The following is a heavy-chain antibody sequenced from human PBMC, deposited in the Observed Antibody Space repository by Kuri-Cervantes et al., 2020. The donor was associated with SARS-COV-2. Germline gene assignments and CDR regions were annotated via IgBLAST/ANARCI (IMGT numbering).Heavy chain of an antibody. D-gene: IGHD3-10*01. Sequence: GESLKISCAASGFTFSSYAMHWVRQAPGKGLEWVAVISYDGSNKYYADSVKGRFTISRDNSKNTLYLQMNSLRAEDTAVYYCARGRAYGSGSYYFYWGQGPLVTVSS. CDR3: ARGRAYGSGSYYFY. CDR1: GFTFSSYA. V-gene: IGHV3-30-3*01. J-gene: IGHJ4*02. CDR2: ISYDGSNK.